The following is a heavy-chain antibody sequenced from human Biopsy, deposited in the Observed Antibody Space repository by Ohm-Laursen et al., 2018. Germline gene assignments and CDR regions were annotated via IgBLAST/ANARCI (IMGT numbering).Heavy chain of an antibody. V-gene: IGHV3-9*01. CDR3: AKASNLGFEGKAFDI. D-gene: IGHD7-27*01. Sequence: SLRLSCAASGFNFNDYGMHWVRQAPGKGLEWVAGINWNSDIIGYVDSVRGRFTVSRDNGKNSLFLQMNSLRPDDTALYYCAKASNLGFEGKAFDIWGHGTMVTVSS. J-gene: IGHJ3*02. CDR1: GFNFNDYG. CDR2: INWNSDII.